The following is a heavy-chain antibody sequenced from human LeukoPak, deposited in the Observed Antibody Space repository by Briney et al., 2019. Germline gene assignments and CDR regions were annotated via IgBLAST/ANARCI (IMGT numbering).Heavy chain of an antibody. CDR3: TTSHPYYDSSGYYRFFDY. CDR1: GVTFSNAW. Sequence: PGGSLRLSCAASGVTFSNAWMSSVRQAPGKGLEWVGRIKSKTDGCTTDYAATVKGRFNISRDDSKNTLYLQMNSLKTEDRAVYYCTTSHPYYDSSGYYRFFDYWGQGTLVTVSS. J-gene: IGHJ4*02. D-gene: IGHD3-22*01. V-gene: IGHV3-15*01. CDR2: IKSKTDGCTT.